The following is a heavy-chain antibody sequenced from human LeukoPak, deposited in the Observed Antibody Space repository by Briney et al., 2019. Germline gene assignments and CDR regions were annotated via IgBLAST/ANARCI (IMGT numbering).Heavy chain of an antibody. CDR1: GGSISSYY. CDR2: IYHSGST. CDR3: ARQLGYSSGWYGYYFDY. V-gene: IGHV4-59*08. D-gene: IGHD6-19*01. J-gene: IGHJ4*02. Sequence: PSETLSLTCTVSGGSISSYYWSWIRQPPGKGLEWIGSIYHSGSTYYNPSLKSRVTISVDTSKNQFSLKLSSVTAADTAVYYCARQLGYSSGWYGYYFDYWGQGTLVTVSS.